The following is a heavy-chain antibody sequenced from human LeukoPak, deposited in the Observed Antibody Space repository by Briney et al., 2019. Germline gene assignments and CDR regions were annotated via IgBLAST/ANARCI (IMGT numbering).Heavy chain of an antibody. J-gene: IGHJ5*02. V-gene: IGHV4-30-4*01. CDR2: IHYSGNT. CDR1: GCSISSGGYY. CDR3: ARDSPPDEGWLDP. Sequence: SETLSLTCTVSGCSISSGGYYWSCIRQPPGKGLEGIGYIHYSGNTYYNPSLNSRVTISIDTSKTQFLLKLSSVTAADTAVYTCARDSPPDEGWLDPWGQGTLVTVS.